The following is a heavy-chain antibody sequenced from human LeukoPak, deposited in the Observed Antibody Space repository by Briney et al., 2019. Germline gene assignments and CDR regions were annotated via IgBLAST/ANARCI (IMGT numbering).Heavy chain of an antibody. J-gene: IGHJ4*02. D-gene: IGHD2/OR15-2a*01. CDR2: MSYDGSNK. CDR1: GFTFSSYA. CDR3: AKDGRLYFVDYLDY. V-gene: IGHV3-30-3*01. Sequence: GGSLRLSCAASGFTFSSYAMHWVRQAPGKGLEWVAVMSYDGSNKYYADSVKGRFTISRDNSKNTLSLQMNSLRPEDTAVYYCAKDGRLYFVDYLDYWGQGSLVTVSS.